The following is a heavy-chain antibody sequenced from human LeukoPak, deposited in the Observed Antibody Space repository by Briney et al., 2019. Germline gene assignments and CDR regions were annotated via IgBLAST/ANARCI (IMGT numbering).Heavy chain of an antibody. CDR2: ISSSGSTI. Sequence: SGGSLRLSCAASGFTFSDYYMSWIRQAPGKGLEWVSYISSSGSTIYYADSVKGRFTISRDNAKNSLYLQMNSLRAEDTAVYYCARGGYCSGGSCYRARDYYYGMDVWGQGTTVTVSS. CDR1: GFTFSDYY. D-gene: IGHD2-15*01. J-gene: IGHJ6*02. V-gene: IGHV3-11*01. CDR3: ARGGYCSGGSCYRARDYYYGMDV.